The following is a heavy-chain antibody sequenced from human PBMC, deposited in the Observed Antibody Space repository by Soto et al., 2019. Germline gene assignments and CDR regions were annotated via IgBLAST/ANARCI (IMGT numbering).Heavy chain of an antibody. Sequence: QIRLVQSGTEVREPGASVKVSCQASGYTFTSYGIIWVRQAPGQGLELMGWISGYNNNKNYAQKYQARVTVTTDTSTRTAYMELRSLRSDDTAVYYCARVGAIAPAEGDYWGQGTLVTVSS. CDR2: ISGYNNNK. V-gene: IGHV1-18*01. CDR1: GYTFTSYG. J-gene: IGHJ4*02. CDR3: ARVGAIAPAEGDY. D-gene: IGHD6-13*01.